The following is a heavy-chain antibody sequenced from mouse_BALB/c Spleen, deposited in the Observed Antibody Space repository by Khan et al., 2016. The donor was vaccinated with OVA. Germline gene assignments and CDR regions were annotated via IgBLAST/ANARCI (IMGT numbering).Heavy chain of an antibody. V-gene: IGHV1-54*01. CDR3: ARGGYGSLAY. D-gene: IGHD1-1*02. J-gene: IGHJ3*01. CDR2: INPGSGDT. CDR1: GYAFNNYM. Sequence: QVQLKQSGAELVRPGTSVKVSCKASGYAFNNYMIEWVKQRPGQGLEWIGVINPGSGDTKYNEKIKGKATLTADKSSNTAYMQLGSLTSDDSAVYFCARGGYGSLAYWGQGTLVTVSA.